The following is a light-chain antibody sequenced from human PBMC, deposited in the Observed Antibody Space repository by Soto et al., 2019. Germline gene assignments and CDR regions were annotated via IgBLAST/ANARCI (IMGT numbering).Light chain of an antibody. Sequence: QSALTQPPSASGSPGQSVAISCTGTSSDIGGYNFVSWYQQHPGKAPKLMIYDVTKRPSGVPDRFSGSKSGNTATLIVSGLQAEDEADYYCSSHGGSNNPYVFGPGTKLTVX. J-gene: IGLJ1*01. CDR1: SSDIGGYNF. V-gene: IGLV2-8*01. CDR2: DVT. CDR3: SSHGGSNNPYV.